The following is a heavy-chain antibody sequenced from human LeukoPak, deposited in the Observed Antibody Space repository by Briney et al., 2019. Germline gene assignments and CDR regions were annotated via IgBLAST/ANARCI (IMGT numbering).Heavy chain of an antibody. CDR2: ISSSGNTI. CDR3: ARDAPDY. V-gene: IGHV3-48*03. Sequence: GGSLRLSCAASGFTFSSYEMNWVRQAPGKGLEWTSYISSSGNTIYYTDSVKGRFIISRDNAKNSLYLQMNSLRAEDTAVYYCARDAPDYWGQGTLVTISS. CDR1: GFTFSSYE. J-gene: IGHJ4*02.